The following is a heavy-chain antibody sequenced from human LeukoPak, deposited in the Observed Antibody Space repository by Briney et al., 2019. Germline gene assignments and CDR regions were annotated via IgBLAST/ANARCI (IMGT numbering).Heavy chain of an antibody. CDR3: AKDHPGDYYFDY. Sequence: PGGSLRLSCAASGFTFSSYGIHWVRQAPGKGLEWVAVISYDGSNKYYADSVKGRFTISRDNSKNTLYLQMNSLRAEDTAVYYCAKDHPGDYYFDYWGQGTLVTVSS. V-gene: IGHV3-30*18. CDR1: GFTFSSYG. D-gene: IGHD2-21*02. J-gene: IGHJ4*02. CDR2: ISYDGSNK.